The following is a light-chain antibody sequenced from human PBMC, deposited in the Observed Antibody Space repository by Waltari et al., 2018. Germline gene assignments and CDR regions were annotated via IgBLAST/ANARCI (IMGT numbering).Light chain of an antibody. CDR1: CRHPSNT. CDR2: VNSDGSH. Sequence: LVLTQSPSASASLRAAVKPTCTLRCRHPSNTVARLQQQPEKGPRYLMKVNSDGSHSKGDEIPDRFSGSSSGAERYLTISSLQSEDEADYYCQTGGHGTWVFGGGTKLTVL. J-gene: IGLJ3*02. V-gene: IGLV4-69*01. CDR3: QTGGHGTWV.